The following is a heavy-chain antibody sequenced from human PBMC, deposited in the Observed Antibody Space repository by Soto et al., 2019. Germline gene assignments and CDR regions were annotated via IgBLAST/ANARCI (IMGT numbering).Heavy chain of an antibody. CDR1: GGSISSGDYY. J-gene: IGHJ4*02. D-gene: IGHD2-15*01. CDR3: ARVADCSGGRCYFSVDY. V-gene: IGHV4-30-4*01. Sequence: SETLSLTCTVSGGSISSGDYYWSWIRQPPGKGLEWIGYIYYSGSTYYNPSLKSRVTTSVDTSKNQFSLKLSSVTAADTAVYYCARVADCSGGRCYFSVDYWGQGTLVTVSS. CDR2: IYYSGST.